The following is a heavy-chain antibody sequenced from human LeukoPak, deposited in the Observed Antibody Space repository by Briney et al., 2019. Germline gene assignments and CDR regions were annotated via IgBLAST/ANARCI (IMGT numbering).Heavy chain of an antibody. Sequence: PGGSLRLSCAASGFTFSSYGMHWVRQAPGKGLEWVAFIRYDGSNKYYADSVKGRFTISRDNSKNTLYLQMNSLRAEDTAVYYCAKDANGVLIAALAEYFQHWGQGTLVTVSS. J-gene: IGHJ1*01. CDR3: AKDANGVLIAALAEYFQH. V-gene: IGHV3-30*02. CDR1: GFTFSSYG. CDR2: IRYDGSNK. D-gene: IGHD6-13*01.